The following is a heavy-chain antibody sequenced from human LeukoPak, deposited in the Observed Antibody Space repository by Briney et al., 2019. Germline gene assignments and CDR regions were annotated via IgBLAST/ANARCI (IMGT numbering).Heavy chain of an antibody. CDR1: GFTFSNAW. CDR3: TRDPYYYGSGSYMFDP. J-gene: IGHJ5*02. CDR2: IRSKAYGGTT. D-gene: IGHD3-10*01. V-gene: IGHV3-49*04. Sequence: GGSLRLSCAASGFTFSNAWMSWVRQAPGKGLEWVGFIRSKAYGGTTEYAASVKGRFTISRDDSKSIAYLQMNSLKTEDTAVYYCTRDPYYYGSGSYMFDPWGQGTLVTVSS.